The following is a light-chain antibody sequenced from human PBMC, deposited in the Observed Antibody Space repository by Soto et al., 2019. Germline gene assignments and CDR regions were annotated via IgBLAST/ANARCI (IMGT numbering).Light chain of an antibody. Sequence: VVLTQSPATLSLSPGERATLSCRTSLSVSVYLDWYQQKPGQAPRLLIYDASNRATGIPARFSGSGSGTDFTLTISSLEPEDFAVYYCQQRSNWLTFGQGTRLQIK. CDR2: DAS. CDR3: QQRSNWLT. J-gene: IGKJ5*01. CDR1: LSVSVY. V-gene: IGKV3-11*01.